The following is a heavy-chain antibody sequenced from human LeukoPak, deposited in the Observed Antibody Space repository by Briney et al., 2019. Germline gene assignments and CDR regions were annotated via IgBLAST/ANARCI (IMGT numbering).Heavy chain of an antibody. D-gene: IGHD3-10*01. V-gene: IGHV3-23*01. J-gene: IGHJ4*02. CDR1: GFTFTSYA. CDR3: ARVQYGYLSGSYYVDFDY. CDR2: ISGSGDRT. Sequence: GGSLRLSCAVSGFTFTSYAISWVRQAPGKGLEWVSTISGSGDRTYYANSVKGRFTLSRDESKNTVYLQMNSLRVEETAVYYCARVQYGYLSGSYYVDFDYWGQGTLVTVSS.